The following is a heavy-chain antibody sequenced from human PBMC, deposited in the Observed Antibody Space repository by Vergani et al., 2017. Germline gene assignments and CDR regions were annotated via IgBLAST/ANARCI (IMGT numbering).Heavy chain of an antibody. CDR3: AKTYYYDSSGYYYYFDY. D-gene: IGHD3-22*01. J-gene: IGHJ4*02. CDR2: ISGSGGST. CDR1: GFTFSSYA. Sequence: EVQLLESGGGLVQPGGSLRLSCAASGFTFSSYAISWVRQAPGKGLEWVSAISGSGGSTYYADSVKGRFTISRDNSKNTLYLQMNSLRAEDTAVYYCAKTYYYDSSGYYYYFDYWGQGTLVTVSS. V-gene: IGHV3-23*01.